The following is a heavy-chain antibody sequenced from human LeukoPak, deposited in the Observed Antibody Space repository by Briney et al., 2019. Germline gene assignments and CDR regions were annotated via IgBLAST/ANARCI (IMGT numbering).Heavy chain of an antibody. CDR2: IRYDGSDK. CDR1: GFTFSSYW. Sequence: GGSLRLSCAASGFTFSSYWMHWVRQAPGKGLEWVAFIRYDGSDKFYADSVKGRFTISRDNSKNTAYLQMNSLETEDTAVYYCTRGVVVITAKNEPLFDYWGQGTLVTVSS. V-gene: IGHV3-30*02. D-gene: IGHD3-22*01. J-gene: IGHJ4*02. CDR3: TRGVVVITAKNEPLFDY.